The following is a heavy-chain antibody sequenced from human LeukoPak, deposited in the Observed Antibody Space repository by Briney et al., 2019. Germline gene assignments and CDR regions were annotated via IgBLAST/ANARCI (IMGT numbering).Heavy chain of an antibody. V-gene: IGHV5-51*01. CDR2: IYPGDSDT. D-gene: IGHD1-26*01. CDR3: ARLEVVGATRGNFFDY. J-gene: IGHJ4*02. CDR1: GYTFTSYW. Sequence: GESLKISCKGSGYTFTSYWIGWVRQMPGKGLEWMGIIYPGDSDTRYSPSFQGQVTISADKSISTAYLQWSSLKASDTALYYCARLEVVGATRGNFFDYWGQGTLVTVSS.